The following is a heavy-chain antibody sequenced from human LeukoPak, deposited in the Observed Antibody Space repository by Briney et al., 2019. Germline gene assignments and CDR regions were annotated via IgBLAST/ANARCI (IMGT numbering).Heavy chain of an antibody. CDR2: INPNSGGT. CDR3: ARFEYYDILTGSGAFDY. J-gene: IGHJ4*02. D-gene: IGHD3-9*01. V-gene: IGHV1-2*02. CDR1: GYTFTNYG. Sequence: GASVKVSCKASGYTFTNYGISWVRQAPGQGLEWMGWINPNSGGTNYAQKFQGRVTMTRDTSISTAYMELSRLRSDDTAVYYCARFEYYDILTGSGAFDYWGQGTLVTVSS.